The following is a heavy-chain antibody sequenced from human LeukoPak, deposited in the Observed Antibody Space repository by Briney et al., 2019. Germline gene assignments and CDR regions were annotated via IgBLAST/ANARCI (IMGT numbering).Heavy chain of an antibody. J-gene: IGHJ4*02. D-gene: IGHD3-16*02. CDR2: MSPNSGNT. CDR1: GYTFTSYD. Sequence: ASVKVSCKASGYTFTSYDINWVRQATGQGLEWMGWMSPNSGNTGYAQKFQGRVTMTRNTSISTAYMQLSSLRSEDTAVYYCARDIPYEVTFGGVTVMGSFVLDYWGQGTLVTVSS. CDR3: ARDIPYEVTFGGVTVMGSFVLDY. V-gene: IGHV1-8*01.